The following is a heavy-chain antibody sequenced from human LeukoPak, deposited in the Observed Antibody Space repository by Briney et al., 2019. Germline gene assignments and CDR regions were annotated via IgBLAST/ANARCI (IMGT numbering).Heavy chain of an antibody. V-gene: IGHV1-18*01. D-gene: IGHD2-15*01. CDR3: ARAGAYCSGGSCYSGNYYYMDV. CDR1: GYTFTSYG. Sequence: ASVKVSCKASGYTFTSYGISWVRQAPGQRLERMGWISAYNGNTNYAQKLQGRVTMTTDTSTSTAYMELRSLRSDDTAVYYCARAGAYCSGGSCYSGNYYYMDVWGKGTTVTVSS. J-gene: IGHJ6*03. CDR2: ISAYNGNT.